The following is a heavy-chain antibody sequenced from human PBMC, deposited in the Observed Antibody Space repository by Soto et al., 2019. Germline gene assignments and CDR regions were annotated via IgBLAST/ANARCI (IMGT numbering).Heavy chain of an antibody. D-gene: IGHD3-3*01. Sequence: GGSLRLSCAASGFTFSSYAMHWVRQAPGKGLEWVAVISYDGSNKYYADSVKGRFTISRDNSKNTLYLQMNSLRAEDTAVYYCASPPSMYYDFWSGYHPPNWFDPWGQGTLVTVSS. CDR3: ASPPSMYYDFWSGYHPPNWFDP. J-gene: IGHJ5*02. V-gene: IGHV3-30-3*01. CDR2: ISYDGSNK. CDR1: GFTFSSYA.